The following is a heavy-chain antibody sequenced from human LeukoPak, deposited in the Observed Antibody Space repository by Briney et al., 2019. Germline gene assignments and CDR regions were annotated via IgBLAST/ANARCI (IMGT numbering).Heavy chain of an antibody. CDR1: RYTFTNYG. CDR3: ARDYRLVRQWLVRPAWDWFDP. CDR2: ISAYNGNT. Sequence: ASVKVSCKASRYTFTNYGISWVRQAPGQGLEWMGWISAYNGNTNYAQKLQGRVTMTTDTSTSTAYMELRSLRSDDTAAYYCARDYRLVRQWLVRPAWDWFDPWGQGTLVTVSS. J-gene: IGHJ5*02. V-gene: IGHV1-18*01. D-gene: IGHD6-19*01.